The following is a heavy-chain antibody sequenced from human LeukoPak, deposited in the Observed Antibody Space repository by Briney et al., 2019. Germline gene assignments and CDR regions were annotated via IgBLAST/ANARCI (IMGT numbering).Heavy chain of an antibody. CDR1: GGSITNTGAY. CDR2: IYYSGSA. Sequence: SETLSLTCTVSGGSITNTGAYWVWIRQSPGKGLEWIGSIYYSGSAYYTPSLRSRVTISVATSKSLFSLTLSSVTAADTAVYYCARDTGPSGTASDYWGQRILVTVSS. V-gene: IGHV4-39*07. J-gene: IGHJ4*02. CDR3: ARDTGPSGTASDY. D-gene: IGHD2-2*01.